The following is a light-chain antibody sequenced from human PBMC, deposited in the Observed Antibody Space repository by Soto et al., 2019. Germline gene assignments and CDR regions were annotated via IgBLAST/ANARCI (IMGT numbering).Light chain of an antibody. Sequence: EIVLTQSPGTLSLSPGARAPLSCRASQTISNTFLAWYQQRPGQAPRLLIYGASGRAAGIPDRFSGSGSGTDFTLSISRLEPEDFAVYYCQQYGVSPTFGGGTKVDIK. CDR3: QQYGVSPT. CDR1: QTISNTF. CDR2: GAS. V-gene: IGKV3-20*01. J-gene: IGKJ4*01.